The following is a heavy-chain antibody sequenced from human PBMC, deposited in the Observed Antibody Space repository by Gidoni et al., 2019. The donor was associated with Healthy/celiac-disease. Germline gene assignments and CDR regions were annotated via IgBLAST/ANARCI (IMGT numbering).Heavy chain of an antibody. V-gene: IGHV4-61*02. J-gene: IGHJ5*02. CDR3: ARNTAMALNWFDP. Sequence: QVQLQESGPGLVKPSQTLSLTCTVSGGSISSGSYYWSWIRQPAGKGLEWIGRIYTSGSTNYNPSLKSRVTISVDTSKNQFSLKLSSVTAADTAVYYCARNTAMALNWFDPWGQGTLVTVSS. CDR1: GGSISSGSYY. CDR2: IYTSGST. D-gene: IGHD5-18*01.